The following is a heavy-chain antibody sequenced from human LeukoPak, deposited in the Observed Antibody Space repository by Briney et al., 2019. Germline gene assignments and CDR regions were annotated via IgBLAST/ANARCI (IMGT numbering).Heavy chain of an antibody. V-gene: IGHV3-48*03. J-gene: IGHJ3*02. CDR3: ARRYSGSYGAFDI. CDR1: GFTFSSYE. D-gene: IGHD1-26*01. CDR2: SGTSGSAT. Sequence: PGGSLRLSCAASGFTFSSYEMNWVRQAPGKGLEWVSYSGTSGSATYYADSVKGRFTISRDNAKNSLYLQMNSLRAEDTAAYYCARRYSGSYGAFDIWGQGTMVTVSS.